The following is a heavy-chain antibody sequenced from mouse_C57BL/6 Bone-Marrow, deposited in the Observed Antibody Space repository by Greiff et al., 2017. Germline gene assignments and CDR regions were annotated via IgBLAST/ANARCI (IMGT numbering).Heavy chain of an antibody. J-gene: IGHJ2*01. CDR1: GFNIKDDY. CDR3: TTNITTVVAPYYFDY. Sequence: EVQLVESGAELVRPGASVKLSCTASGFNIKDDYMHWVKQRPEQGLEWIGWIDPENGDTEYDSKFQGKATLTADTSSNPAYLQLSSLTSEDTAVYYGTTNITTVVAPYYFDYWGQGTTLTVSS. D-gene: IGHD1-1*01. V-gene: IGHV14-4*01. CDR2: IDPENGDT.